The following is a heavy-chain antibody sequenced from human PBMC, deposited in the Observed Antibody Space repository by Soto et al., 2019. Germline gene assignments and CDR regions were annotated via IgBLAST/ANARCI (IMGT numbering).Heavy chain of an antibody. V-gene: IGHV1-3*03. CDR3: AGEVVVVAATPNYYYYGMDV. CDR2: INAGNGNT. J-gene: IGHJ6*02. Sequence: GASAKVSCKASGYTFTRYAMHWSRQAPRQRLECMGWINAGNGNTKYSQKFQGRVTITRDTSASTAYMELSSLRSEDMAVYYCAGEVVVVAATPNYYYYGMDVWGQGTTVTVS. D-gene: IGHD2-15*01. CDR1: GYTFTRYA.